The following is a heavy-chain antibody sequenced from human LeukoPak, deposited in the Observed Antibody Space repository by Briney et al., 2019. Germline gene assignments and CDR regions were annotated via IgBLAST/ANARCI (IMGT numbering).Heavy chain of an antibody. CDR3: ARTRYYYDSSGERAFDI. V-gene: IGHV4-4*02. CDR1: GGSISSSNW. D-gene: IGHD3-22*01. Sequence: SETLSLTCAVSGGSISSSNWWSWVRQHPGKGLEWIGEIYHSGSTNYNPSLKSRVTISVDKSKNQFSLKLSSVTAADTAVYYCARTRYYYDSSGERAFDIWGQGTMVTVSS. J-gene: IGHJ3*02. CDR2: IYHSGST.